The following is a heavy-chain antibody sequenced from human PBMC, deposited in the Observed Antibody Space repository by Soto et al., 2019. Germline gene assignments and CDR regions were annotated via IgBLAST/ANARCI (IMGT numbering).Heavy chain of an antibody. CDR1: GFTFSDHY. CDR2: IKNKANSYIT. J-gene: IGHJ4*02. CDR3: ARVRLGVTTRLFDY. Sequence: EVQLVESGGGLVQPGGSLRLSCAASGFTFSDHYMDWVRQAPGKGLEWVGRIKNKANSYITEYAASVKGRFTISRDDSMNALDLQMNCLKTEDTAVYYCARVRLGVTTRLFDYWGQGTLVTVSS. D-gene: IGHD6-25*01. V-gene: IGHV3-72*01.